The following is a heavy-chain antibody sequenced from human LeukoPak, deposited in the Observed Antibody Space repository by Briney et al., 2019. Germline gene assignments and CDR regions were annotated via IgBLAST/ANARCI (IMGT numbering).Heavy chain of an antibody. V-gene: IGHV4-30-4*08. CDR2: IYFSGST. Sequence: SQTLSLTCTVSGVSVGSGDYFWSWIRQPPGKGLEWIGYIYFSGSTDSNPSLESRVTVSIDTSKNQFSLKLRSVTAADTAVYYCTRNASSDYWGQGLLVTVSS. J-gene: IGHJ4*02. CDR3: TRNASSDY. D-gene: IGHD3-10*01. CDR1: GVSVGSGDYF.